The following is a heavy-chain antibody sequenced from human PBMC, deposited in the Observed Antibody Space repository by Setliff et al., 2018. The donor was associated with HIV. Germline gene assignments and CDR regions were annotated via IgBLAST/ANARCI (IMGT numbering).Heavy chain of an antibody. CDR1: GYTFNTYP. J-gene: IGHJ4*02. D-gene: IGHD3-3*01. V-gene: IGHV7-4-1*02. CDR3: ARDGADYNFRSGTHPFDI. Sequence: ASVKGSCKASGYTFNTYPINWVRQAPGQGLELMGWINTATGSPRFAQGFRGRFGFSLYASVTTTYIHINNLEAADSAIYYCARDGADYNFRSGTHPFDIWGQGTLVTVSS. CDR2: INTATGSP.